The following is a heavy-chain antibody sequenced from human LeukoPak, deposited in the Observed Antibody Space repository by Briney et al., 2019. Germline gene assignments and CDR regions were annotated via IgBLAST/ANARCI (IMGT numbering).Heavy chain of an antibody. J-gene: IGHJ6*02. D-gene: IGHD3-10*01. CDR3: ARDIATYGSGSYYGMDV. Sequence: GGSLRLSCAASGFTFSSYGMHWVRQAPGKGLEWVAVIWYDGSNKYYADSVKGRFTISRDNSKNTLYLQMNSLRAEDTAVYYCARDIATYGSGSYYGMDVWGQGTTVTVSS. CDR1: GFTFSSYG. CDR2: IWYDGSNK. V-gene: IGHV3-33*01.